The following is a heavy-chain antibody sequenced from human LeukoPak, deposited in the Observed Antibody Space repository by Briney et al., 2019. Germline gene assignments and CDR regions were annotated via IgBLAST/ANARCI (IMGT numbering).Heavy chain of an antibody. J-gene: IGHJ4*02. D-gene: IGHD3-22*01. Sequence: SETLSLTCAVSGASIFSGNWWSWVRQPPGKGLEWIGEINHSGSTNYNPSLKSRVTISVDTSKNQFSLKLSSVTAADTAVYYCASYYYDSSGYFPKDWGQGTLVTVSS. V-gene: IGHV4-4*02. CDR2: INHSGST. CDR3: ASYYYDSSGYFPKD. CDR1: GASIFSGNW.